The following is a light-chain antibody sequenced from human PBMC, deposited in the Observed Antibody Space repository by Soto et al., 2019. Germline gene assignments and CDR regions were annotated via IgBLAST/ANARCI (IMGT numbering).Light chain of an antibody. CDR2: GAS. V-gene: IGKV3-15*01. CDR1: QSVGSN. Sequence: EIVMTQSPATLSVSPGERATLSCRASQSVGSNLAWYQQKPGQAPRLLIYGASTRATGIPARFSGSGSGTEFTLTISSQQSEDMAIYFCQQYNNWPPDRTFGQGTKVEIK. CDR3: QQYNNWPPDRT. J-gene: IGKJ1*01.